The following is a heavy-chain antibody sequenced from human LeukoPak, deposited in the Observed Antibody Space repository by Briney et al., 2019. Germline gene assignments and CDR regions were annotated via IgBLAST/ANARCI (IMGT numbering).Heavy chain of an antibody. Sequence: GGSLRLSCEASGFTFSSYTMNWVRQAPGKGLEWVSSISSHSNYIYYADSVKGRFTISRDNAKNSLYLQMNSLRAEDTAVYYCAKDRGLGAFDPWGQGTLVTVSS. V-gene: IGHV3-21*01. J-gene: IGHJ5*02. CDR3: AKDRGLGAFDP. CDR1: GFTFSSYT. D-gene: IGHD3-16*01. CDR2: ISSHSNYI.